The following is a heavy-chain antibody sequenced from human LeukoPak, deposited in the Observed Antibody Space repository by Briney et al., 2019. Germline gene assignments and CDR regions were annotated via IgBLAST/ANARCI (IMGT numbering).Heavy chain of an antibody. V-gene: IGHV3-21*01. CDR3: ARDLIRPDTYCSGGSCHIDY. CDR1: GFTFSSYS. D-gene: IGHD2-15*01. J-gene: IGHJ4*02. Sequence: GGSLRLSCAASGFTFSSYSTNWVRQAPGKGLEWVSSISSSSSYIYYADSLKGRFTISRDNAKNSPYLQMNSLRAEDTAVYYCARDLIRPDTYCSGGSCHIDYWGQGTLVTVSS. CDR2: ISSSSSYI.